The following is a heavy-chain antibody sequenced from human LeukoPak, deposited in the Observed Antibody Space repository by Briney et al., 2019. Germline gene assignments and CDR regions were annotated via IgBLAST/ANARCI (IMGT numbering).Heavy chain of an antibody. CDR3: AKDKQWLSRGPMDV. V-gene: IGHV3-9*01. Sequence: PGGSLRLSCAASGFTFSSYAMSWVRQAPGKGLEWVSGISWNSGSIGYADSVKGRFTISRDNAKNSLYLQMNSLRAEDTALYYCAKDKQWLSRGPMDVWGQGTTVTVSS. CDR2: ISWNSGSI. CDR1: GFTFSSYA. J-gene: IGHJ6*02. D-gene: IGHD6-19*01.